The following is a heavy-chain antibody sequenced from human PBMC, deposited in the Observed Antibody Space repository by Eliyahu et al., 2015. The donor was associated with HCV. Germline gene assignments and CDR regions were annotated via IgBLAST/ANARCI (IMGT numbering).Heavy chain of an antibody. CDR1: GFTFMTYE. CDR2: ISSLGSTT. Sequence: EVQLAESGGGLVQPGGSLXLTCSASGFTFMTYEMHWVRQAPGKGLEWLSYISSLGSTTHYADSLKGRLTISRDNDKNNVFLHLNNVRVEDTAVYYCARGRSIESGMDVWGQGTTVTVSS. V-gene: IGHV3-48*03. CDR3: ARGRSIESGMDV. J-gene: IGHJ6*02.